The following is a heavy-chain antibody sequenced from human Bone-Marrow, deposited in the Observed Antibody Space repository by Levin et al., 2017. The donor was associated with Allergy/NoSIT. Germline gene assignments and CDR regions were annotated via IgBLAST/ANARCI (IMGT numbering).Heavy chain of an antibody. D-gene: IGHD3-10*01. J-gene: IGHJ4*02. V-gene: IGHV3-30-3*01. Sequence: PGGSLRLSCAASGFTFNTYSMHWVRQAPGKGLEWVALISYDGGNVFYADHVKGRFTISRDNSENTLYLEVNSLRVEDTAVYYCARDEEEYYYGSGLDWWGQGTQVTVSS. CDR3: ARDEEEYYYGSGLDW. CDR2: ISYDGGNV. CDR1: GFTFNTYS.